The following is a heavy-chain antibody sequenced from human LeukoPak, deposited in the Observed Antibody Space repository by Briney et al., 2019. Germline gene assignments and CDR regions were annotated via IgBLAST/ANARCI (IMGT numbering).Heavy chain of an antibody. Sequence: SETLSLTCTVSGGSISSYYWSWIRQPAGKGLEWIGRIYTSGSTNYNPSLKSRVTTSVDTSKNQFSLKLSSVTAADTAVYYCARVVVLPSYYYMDVWGKGTTVTVSS. CDR2: IYTSGST. J-gene: IGHJ6*03. CDR1: GGSISSYY. V-gene: IGHV4-4*07. CDR3: ARVVVLPSYYYMDV.